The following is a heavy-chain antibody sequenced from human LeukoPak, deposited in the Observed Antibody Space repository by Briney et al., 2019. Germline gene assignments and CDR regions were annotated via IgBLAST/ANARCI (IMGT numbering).Heavy chain of an antibody. V-gene: IGHV3-23*01. Sequence: GGSLRLSCAASGFTFSSYAMSWVRQAPGKGLEWVSSLSGSGGTTKNADSVKGRFTIPRDNSKNTLFLQMSSLRAEDTAAYYCAKGGGQGHFAYWGQGTLVTVSS. J-gene: IGHJ4*02. CDR3: AKGGGQGHFAY. CDR1: GFTFSSYA. CDR2: LSGSGGTT.